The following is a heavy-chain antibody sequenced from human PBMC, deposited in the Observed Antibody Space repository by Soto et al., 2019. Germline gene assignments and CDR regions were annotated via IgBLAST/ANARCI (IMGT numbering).Heavy chain of an antibody. J-gene: IGHJ4*02. CDR1: GFTFTGHY. CDR3: AKSGSLFRPSLGYFDY. CDR2: INPNSGGT. V-gene: IGHV1-2*02. D-gene: IGHD1-26*01. Sequence: GASVKVSCKAPGFTFTGHYIHWVRQAPGQGLEWMGWINPNSGGTSYAQKFQGRVTMTRDTSITTAYMELSRLSSDDTAVYYCAKSGSLFRPSLGYFDYWGQGPLVTVYS.